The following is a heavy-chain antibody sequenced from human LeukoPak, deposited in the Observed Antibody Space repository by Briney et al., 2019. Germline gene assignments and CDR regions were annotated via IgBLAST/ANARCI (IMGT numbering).Heavy chain of an antibody. CDR3: ARGGVRRYYYYGMDV. D-gene: IGHD3-10*01. CDR1: GGSISSYY. Sequence: PSETLSLTCTVSGGSISSYYWSWIRQPPGKGLEWIGYIYYSGSTNYNPSLKSRVTISVDTSKNQFSLKLSSVTAADTAVYYCARGGVRRYYYYGMDVWGQGTTVTVSS. CDR2: IYYSGST. V-gene: IGHV4-59*01. J-gene: IGHJ6*02.